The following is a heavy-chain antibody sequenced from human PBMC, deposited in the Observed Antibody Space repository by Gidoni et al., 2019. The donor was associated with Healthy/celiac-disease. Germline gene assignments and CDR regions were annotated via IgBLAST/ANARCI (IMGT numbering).Heavy chain of an antibody. D-gene: IGHD2-2*01. CDR3: ARGYCSSTSCPIDY. J-gene: IGHJ4*02. CDR2: ISSSISYI. Sequence: EVQLVESGGGLVKPGGSLRLSCAASGFTFSSYSMNWVRQAPGKGLEWVSSISSSISYIYYADSVKGRFTISRDNAKNSLYLQMNSLRAEDTAVYYCARGYCSSTSCPIDYWGQGTLVTVSS. CDR1: GFTFSSYS. V-gene: IGHV3-21*01.